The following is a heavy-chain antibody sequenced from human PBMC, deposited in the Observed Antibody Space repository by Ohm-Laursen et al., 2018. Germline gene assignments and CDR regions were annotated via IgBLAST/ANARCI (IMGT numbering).Heavy chain of an antibody. CDR3: ARALGGYPISYYYGMDV. V-gene: IGHV4-59*01. D-gene: IGHD7-27*01. Sequence: PGTLSLTCIVSGGSISSYYWSWIRQPPGKGLEWIGYIYYSGSTNYNPSLKSRVTISVDTSKNQFSLKLSSVTAADTAVYYCARALGGYPISYYYGMDVWGQGTTVTVSS. CDR2: IYYSGST. J-gene: IGHJ6*02. CDR1: GGSISSYY.